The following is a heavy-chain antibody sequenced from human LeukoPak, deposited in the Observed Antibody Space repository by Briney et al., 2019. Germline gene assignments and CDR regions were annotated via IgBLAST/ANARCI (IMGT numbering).Heavy chain of an antibody. CDR1: GGSISSYY. V-gene: IGHV4-59*12. J-gene: IGHJ4*02. CDR2: IYYSGST. CDR3: ARDLRSSILTGPTLDY. D-gene: IGHD3-9*01. Sequence: SETLSLTCTVSGGSISSYYWSWIRQPPGKGLEWLGYIYYSGSTNYNPSLKSRVTISVDTSKNQFSLKLSSVTAADTAVYYCARDLRSSILTGPTLDYWGQRTLVTVSS.